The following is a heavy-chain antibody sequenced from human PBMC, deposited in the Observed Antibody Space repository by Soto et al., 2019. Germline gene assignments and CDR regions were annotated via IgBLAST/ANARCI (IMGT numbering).Heavy chain of an antibody. D-gene: IGHD2-2*01. CDR2: IYYSGST. CDR1: GGSISSSSYY. J-gene: IGHJ4*02. Sequence: QLQLQESGPGLVKPSETLSLTCTVSGGSISSSSYYWGWIRQPPGKGLEWIGSIYYSGSTYYNPSLKSRVTISVDTSKNQFSLKLSSVTAADTAVYYCARLEFLPAAPNTFDYWGQGTLVTVSS. CDR3: ARLEFLPAAPNTFDY. V-gene: IGHV4-39*01.